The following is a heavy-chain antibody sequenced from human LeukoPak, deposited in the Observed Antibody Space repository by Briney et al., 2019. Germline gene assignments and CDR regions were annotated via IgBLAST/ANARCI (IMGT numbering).Heavy chain of an antibody. Sequence: SETLSLTCTVSGGSISSSSYYWGWIRQPPGKGLKWIGSIYYSGSTYYNPSLKSRVTISVDTSKNQFSLKLSSVTAADTAVYYCARHWHSSGPRGLGYWGQGTLVTVSS. J-gene: IGHJ4*02. CDR2: IYYSGST. D-gene: IGHD3-22*01. V-gene: IGHV4-39*01. CDR1: GGSISSSSYY. CDR3: ARHWHSSGPRGLGY.